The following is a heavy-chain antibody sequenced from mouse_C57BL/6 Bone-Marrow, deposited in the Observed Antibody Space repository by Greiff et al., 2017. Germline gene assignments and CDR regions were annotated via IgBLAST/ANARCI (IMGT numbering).Heavy chain of an antibody. CDR1: GFNIKDDY. D-gene: IGHD2-5*01. Sequence: EVHLVESGAELVRPGASVKLSCTASGFNIKDDYMYWVKQRPEQGLEWIGWIDPENGDTEYASKFQGKATITADTSSNTAYLQLSSLTSEDTAVYYCTFYSKWTWFAYWGQGTLVTVSA. CDR3: TFYSKWTWFAY. J-gene: IGHJ3*01. V-gene: IGHV14-4*01. CDR2: IDPENGDT.